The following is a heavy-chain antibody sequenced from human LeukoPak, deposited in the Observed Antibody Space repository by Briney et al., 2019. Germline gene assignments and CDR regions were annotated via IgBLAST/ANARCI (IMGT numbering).Heavy chain of an antibody. CDR2: ISHTGRP. Sequence: SETLSLTCAVYGGSFSGYYWSWIRQPPGKGLEWIGEISHTGRPNYTPSLKSRVTMSVDTSKNQFSLKLNSVTAADSAVYYCARIGGVCGLNWFDPWGQGTLVTVSS. CDR1: GGSFSGYY. V-gene: IGHV4-34*01. J-gene: IGHJ5*02. D-gene: IGHD2-8*01. CDR3: ARIGGVCGLNWFDP.